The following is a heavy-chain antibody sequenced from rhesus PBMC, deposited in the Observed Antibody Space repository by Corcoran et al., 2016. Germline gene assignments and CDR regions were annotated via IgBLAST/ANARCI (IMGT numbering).Heavy chain of an antibody. V-gene: IGHV4-80*01. J-gene: IGHJ4*01. CDR3: QSVAARDY. D-gene: IGHD4-29*01. CDR1: GASISSNW. CDR2: INCNSGST. Sequence: QVQLQESGPGLVKPAETRSLTGTVSGASISSNWGRWIRQAPVKGREWYGVINCNSGSTNYNPSLKSRVTISKDASKNQFSLKLSSVTAADTAVYYCQSVAARDYWGQGVLVTVSS.